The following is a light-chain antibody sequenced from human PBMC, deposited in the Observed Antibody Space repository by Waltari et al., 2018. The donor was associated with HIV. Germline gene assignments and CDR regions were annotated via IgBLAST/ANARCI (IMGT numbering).Light chain of an antibody. CDR1: QNLKTL. CDR2: GVS. Sequence: QLTQSPSSLSASLGDKVTITCRASQNLKTLLNWYQMRPGKAPRLLIYGVSGLPAGVPSRFTGGGSGSDFTLTINNLQPEDFASYCCQQTYSVSITFGPGTRVEI. V-gene: IGKV1-39*01. CDR3: QQTYSVSIT. J-gene: IGKJ5*01.